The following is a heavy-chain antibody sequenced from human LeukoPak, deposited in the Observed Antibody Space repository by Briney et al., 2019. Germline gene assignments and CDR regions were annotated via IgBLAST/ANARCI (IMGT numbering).Heavy chain of an antibody. CDR2: ISGSSITI. D-gene: IGHD2-21*02. J-gene: IGHJ4*02. V-gene: IGHV3-48*01. CDR3: ARVRDYRVVTAPFDY. CDR1: GFTFSSYS. Sequence: GGFLRLSCAASGFTFSSYSMNWVRQAPGKGLEWASYISGSSITIYYADSVKGRFTISRDNAKNSLYLQMNSLRVEDTAVYYCARVRDYRVVTAPFDYWGQGTLVTVSS.